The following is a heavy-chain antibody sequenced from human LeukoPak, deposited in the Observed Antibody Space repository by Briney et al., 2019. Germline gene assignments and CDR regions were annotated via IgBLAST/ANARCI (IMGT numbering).Heavy chain of an antibody. Sequence: GASVKVSCKASGYTFTGYYMHWVRQAPGQGLEWMGRIIPILGIANYAQKFQGRVTITADKSTSTAYMELSSLRSEDTAVYYCARDGRYCSSTSCPNMADYWGQGTLVTVSS. CDR2: IIPILGIA. J-gene: IGHJ4*02. CDR1: GYTFTGYY. V-gene: IGHV1-69*04. D-gene: IGHD2-2*01. CDR3: ARDGRYCSSTSCPNMADY.